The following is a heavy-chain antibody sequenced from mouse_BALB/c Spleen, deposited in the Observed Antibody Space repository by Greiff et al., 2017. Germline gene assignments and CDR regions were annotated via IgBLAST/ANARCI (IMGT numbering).Heavy chain of an antibody. J-gene: IGHJ2*01. CDR1: GFTFSSYA. V-gene: IGHV5-6-5*01. Sequence: EVKLVESGGGLVKPGGSLKLSCAASGFTFSSYAMSWVRQTPEKRLEWVASISSGGSTYYPDSVKGRFTISRDNARNILYLQMSSLRSEDTAMYYCARVYDYLYYFDYWGQGTTLTVSS. CDR2: ISSGGST. D-gene: IGHD2-4*01. CDR3: ARVYDYLYYFDY.